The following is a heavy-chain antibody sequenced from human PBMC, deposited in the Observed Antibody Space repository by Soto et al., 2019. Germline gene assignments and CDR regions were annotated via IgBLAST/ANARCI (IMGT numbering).Heavy chain of an antibody. Sequence: HLHLQESGPGLVKPSETLSLTCTVSGNSISDRNYYWGWIRQPPGKGLEWIGSIFYTGSTSYSPSLRGRVTISVDTSKNQFSLKVTSVTAADTAIYFCATMTGFLVPTLEADYWGQGALVTVSS. CDR3: ATMTGFLVPTLEADY. V-gene: IGHV4-39*01. D-gene: IGHD3-3*01. CDR1: GNSISDRNYY. J-gene: IGHJ4*02. CDR2: IFYTGST.